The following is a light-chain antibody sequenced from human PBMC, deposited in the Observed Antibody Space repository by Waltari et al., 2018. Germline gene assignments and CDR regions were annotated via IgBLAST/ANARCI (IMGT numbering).Light chain of an antibody. Sequence: SALTQPDSVSGSPGQSITISCTGVSSDVGGNEYVAWYQQHPGKAPKVIIYDVSNRPSGVSNRFSGSKSGSSASLTISGLQAEDEADYYCSSYTSSTTGIFGGGTKLTVL. V-gene: IGLV2-14*01. CDR2: DVS. J-gene: IGLJ2*01. CDR1: SSDVGGNEY. CDR3: SSYTSSTTGI.